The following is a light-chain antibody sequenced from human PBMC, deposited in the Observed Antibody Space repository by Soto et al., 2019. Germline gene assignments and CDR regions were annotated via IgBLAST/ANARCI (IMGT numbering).Light chain of an antibody. J-gene: IGLJ1*01. V-gene: IGLV2-23*03. Sequence: QSVLTQPASVSESPGQSITISCTGTSSDVGSYEFVSWYQQYPGKAPKLMIYEGSKRPSGVSDRFSGSKSGNTASLTISGLQAEDEAYYFCCSYAGGSNVFGAGTKLTVL. CDR2: EGS. CDR1: SSDVGSYEF. CDR3: CSYAGGSNV.